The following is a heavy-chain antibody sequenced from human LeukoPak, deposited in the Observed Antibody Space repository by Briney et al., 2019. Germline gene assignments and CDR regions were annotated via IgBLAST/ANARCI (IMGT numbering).Heavy chain of an antibody. V-gene: IGHV3-23*01. CDR2: ISGSGGST. D-gene: IGHD6-13*01. Sequence: GGSLRLSCAASGFTFSSYAMSWVRQAPGKGLEWVSAISGSGGSTYYADSVKGRFTISSDNSKNTLYLQMNSLRAEDTAVYYCAKDRSSLYEAYYFDYWGQGTLVTVSS. J-gene: IGHJ4*02. CDR3: AKDRSSLYEAYYFDY. CDR1: GFTFSSYA.